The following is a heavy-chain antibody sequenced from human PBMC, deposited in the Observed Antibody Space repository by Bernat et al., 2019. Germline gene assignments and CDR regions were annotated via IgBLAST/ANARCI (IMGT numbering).Heavy chain of an antibody. CDR3: TTAPGVKGGYSGYDIDY. Sequence: EVQLVESGGDLVKPGGSLRLSCATSAFTFSNAWMSWVRQAPVKGLEWVGLIRSKADGGTTDYGAPVKGRFAISRDDSKSTLYLQMTSLRTEDTAVYYCTTAPGVKGGYSGYDIDYWGQGTLVTVSS. J-gene: IGHJ4*02. CDR1: AFTFSNAW. V-gene: IGHV3-15*01. CDR2: IRSKADGGTT. D-gene: IGHD5-12*01.